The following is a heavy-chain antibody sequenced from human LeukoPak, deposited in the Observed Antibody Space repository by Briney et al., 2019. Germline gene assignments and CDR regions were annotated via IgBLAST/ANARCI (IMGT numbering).Heavy chain of an antibody. J-gene: IGHJ4*02. V-gene: IGHV3-11*01. CDR2: ISSRGYNM. D-gene: IGHD3-10*01. CDR1: GFSFSAKH. Sequence: GGSLRLSCAGSGFSFSAKHMSWIRQAPGKGREWIGSISSRGYNMYYADSVKGRFTISRDNAKNLLYLQMHSLRAEDTAVYYCASQEGVRYFDYWGQGTLVTVSS. CDR3: ASQEGVRYFDY.